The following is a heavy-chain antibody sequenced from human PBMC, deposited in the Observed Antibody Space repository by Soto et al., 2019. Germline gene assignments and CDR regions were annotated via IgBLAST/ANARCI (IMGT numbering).Heavy chain of an antibody. J-gene: IGHJ4*02. V-gene: IGHV3-30*18. CDR2: ISYDGSNK. CDR3: AKESPLYYFDY. CDR1: GFTFSSYG. Sequence: HPGGSLRLSCAASGFTFSSYGMHWVRQAPGKGLEWVAVISYDGSNKYYADSVKGRFTISRDNSKNTLYLQMNSLRAEDTAVYYCAKESPLYYFDYWGQGTLVTVSS.